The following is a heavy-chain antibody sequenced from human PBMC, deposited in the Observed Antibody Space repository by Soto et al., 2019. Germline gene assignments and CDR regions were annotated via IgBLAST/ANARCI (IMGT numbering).Heavy chain of an antibody. D-gene: IGHD6-13*01. CDR3: ARVSSTPAILAAAGAFDY. J-gene: IGHJ4*02. V-gene: IGHV4-30-4*01. CDR2: IYYSGST. Sequence: SETLSLTCTVSGGSISSGDYYWSWIRQPPGKGLEWIGYIYYSGSTYYNPSLKSRVTISVDTSKNQFSLKLSSVTAADTAVYYCARVSSTPAILAAAGAFDYWGQGTLVTSPQ. CDR1: GGSISSGDYY.